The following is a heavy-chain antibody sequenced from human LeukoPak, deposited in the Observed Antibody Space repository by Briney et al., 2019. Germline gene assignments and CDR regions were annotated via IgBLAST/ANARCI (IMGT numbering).Heavy chain of an antibody. D-gene: IGHD2-21*01. V-gene: IGHV3-74*01. CDR3: ARDFGGDQDY. CDR2: INIDGSIT. J-gene: IGHJ4*02. Sequence: SGGSLRLSCAASGFTFSSYEMNWVRQAPGRGLVWVSRINIDGSITSYADSVKGRFTISRDNAKNTLDLQMNSLRPEDTAVYYCARDFGGDQDYWGQGTLVTVSS. CDR1: GFTFSSYE.